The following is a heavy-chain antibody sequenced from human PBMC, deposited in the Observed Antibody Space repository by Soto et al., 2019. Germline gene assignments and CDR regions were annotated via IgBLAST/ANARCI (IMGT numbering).Heavy chain of an antibody. CDR2: ISGSGSNT. CDR1: GLRFSSYV. CDR3: AKCLAISIMGADFDY. Sequence: EVQLLESRGGLVQPGGSLRLSCAASGLRFSSYVMNWVRQAPGKGLEWVSGISGSGSNTYYADSVRGRFTISRDNSKNTLYLEVSSLRVEDTAVYYCAKCLAISIMGADFDYWGQGTLVTVSS. D-gene: IGHD1-26*01. V-gene: IGHV3-23*01. J-gene: IGHJ4*02.